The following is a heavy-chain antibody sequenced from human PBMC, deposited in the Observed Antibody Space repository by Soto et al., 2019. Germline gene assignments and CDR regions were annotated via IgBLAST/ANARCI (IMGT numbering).Heavy chain of an antibody. Sequence: EVQLVESGGGLVQPGGSLRLTCAASGFTVGSDYMSWVRQAPGKGLEWVSVIYSGGSTYYADSVKGRFIISRDNSRNTLYLQMNSLRAEDTAVYYCARQYSSSHPGSWFDPWGQGTLVTVSS. D-gene: IGHD6-6*01. CDR2: IYSGGST. CDR1: GFTVGSDY. V-gene: IGHV3-66*04. J-gene: IGHJ5*02. CDR3: ARQYSSSHPGSWFDP.